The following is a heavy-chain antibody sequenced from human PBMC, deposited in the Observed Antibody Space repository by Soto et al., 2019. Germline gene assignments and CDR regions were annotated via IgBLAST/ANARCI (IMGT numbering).Heavy chain of an antibody. Sequence: QVQLVQSGAEVRELGSSVKVSCKASGATFSNYAFSWVRQAPGKGLEWMGGIIPIFGTANYAQTFQGRVTITADESTSRVYMELSSLRSEDTAVYYCAAQARSDGEGNYYNVYFWGQGTQVTVSS. J-gene: IGHJ4*02. CDR2: IIPIFGTA. CDR3: AAQARSDGEGNYYNVYF. V-gene: IGHV1-69*01. CDR1: GATFSNYA. D-gene: IGHD3-10*01.